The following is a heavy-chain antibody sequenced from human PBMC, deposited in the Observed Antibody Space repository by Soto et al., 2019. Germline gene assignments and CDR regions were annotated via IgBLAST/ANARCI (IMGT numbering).Heavy chain of an antibody. Sequence: EVQLVESGGGLVQPGRSLRLSCAASAFTFHDYAMHWVRQVPGKGLEWVSGISWDRGNIVYADSVKGRFTISRDNAKTSLYLQMNRLRTEDTAVYFCAKGATTSCFSPFDMWGPGTMVTVSS. CDR2: ISWDRGNI. J-gene: IGHJ3*02. CDR1: AFTFHDYA. CDR3: AKGATTSCFSPFDM. D-gene: IGHD2-2*01. V-gene: IGHV3-9*01.